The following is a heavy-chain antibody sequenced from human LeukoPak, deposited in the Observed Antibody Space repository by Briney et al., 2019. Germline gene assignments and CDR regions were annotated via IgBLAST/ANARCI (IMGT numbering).Heavy chain of an antibody. CDR3: TTDPLIVVVPAAIGGVQNDAFDI. Sequence: GGSLRLSCAASGFTSSSYGMHWVRQAPGKGLEWVAFIRYDGSNKYYADSVKGRFTISRDNSKNTLYLQMNSLKTEDTAVYYCTTDPLIVVVPAAIGGVQNDAFDIWGQGTMVTVSS. CDR1: GFTSSSYG. CDR2: IRYDGSNK. V-gene: IGHV3-30*02. D-gene: IGHD2-2*01. J-gene: IGHJ3*02.